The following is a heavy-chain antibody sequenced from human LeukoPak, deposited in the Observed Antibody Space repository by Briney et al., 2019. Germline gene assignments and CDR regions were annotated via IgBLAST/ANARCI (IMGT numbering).Heavy chain of an antibody. V-gene: IGHV3-30*02. J-gene: IGHJ6*03. CDR3: ARALAGSREYYYYYYYMDV. CDR2: IRYDGSIK. D-gene: IGHD3-10*01. Sequence: GGSLRLSCAASGFTFSSYGMHWVRQAPGRGLEWGAFIRYDGSIKYYADSVKGRFSISRDKPKNSLYLQMNSLRAEDTAVYYCARALAGSREYYYYYYYMDVWGKGTTVTVSS. CDR1: GFTFSSYG.